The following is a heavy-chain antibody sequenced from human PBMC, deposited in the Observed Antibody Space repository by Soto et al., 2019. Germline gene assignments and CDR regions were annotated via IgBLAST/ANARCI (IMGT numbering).Heavy chain of an antibody. Sequence: ASVKVSCKASGHTFTNYGISWVRQAPGQGLEWMGWIGAYNGNTNCAQKPQGRVTMTTDTPTSTAYMELRSLRSDDTAVYYCAGDRACGGACYPLDYGMDVWGQGTTVTVSS. D-gene: IGHD2-21*02. CDR3: AGDRACGGACYPLDYGMDV. CDR2: IGAYNGNT. V-gene: IGHV1-18*01. CDR1: GHTFTNYG. J-gene: IGHJ6*02.